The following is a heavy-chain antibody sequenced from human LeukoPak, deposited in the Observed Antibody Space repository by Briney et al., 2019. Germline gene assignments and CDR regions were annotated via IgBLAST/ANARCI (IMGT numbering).Heavy chain of an antibody. CDR2: ISYDGSNK. CDR3: AKDLDIVVVPAAPDY. D-gene: IGHD2-2*01. J-gene: IGHJ4*02. Sequence: GRSLRLSCAAPGFTFSSYGMHWVRQAPGKGLEWVAVISYDGSNKYYADSVKGRFTISRDNSKNTLYLQMNSLRAEDTAVYYCAKDLDIVVVPAAPDYWGQGTLVTVSS. V-gene: IGHV3-30*18. CDR1: GFTFSSYG.